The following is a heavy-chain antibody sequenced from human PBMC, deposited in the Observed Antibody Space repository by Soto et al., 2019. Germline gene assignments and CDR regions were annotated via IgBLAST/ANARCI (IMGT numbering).Heavy chain of an antibody. Sequence: SGPTLVNPTQTLTLTCTFSGFSLSTSGVGVGWIRQPPGKALEWLALIYWDDDKRYSPSLKSRLTITKDTSKNQVVLTMANMDPVDTATYYCAHRPAAIFGVVSNWFDPWGQGTLVTVSS. CDR2: IYWDDDK. J-gene: IGHJ5*02. D-gene: IGHD3-3*01. CDR3: AHRPAAIFGVVSNWFDP. V-gene: IGHV2-5*02. CDR1: GFSLSTSGVG.